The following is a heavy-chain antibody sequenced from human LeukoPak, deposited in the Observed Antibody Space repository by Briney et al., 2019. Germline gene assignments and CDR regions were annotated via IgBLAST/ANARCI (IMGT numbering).Heavy chain of an antibody. CDR3: ARGQIISGSVIDY. V-gene: IGHV3-30*01. Sequence: GGSLRLSCAASGFTFSSYAMHWVRQAPGKGLEWVAVISYDGSNKYYADSVKGRFTISRDNSKNTLYLQMNSLRAEDTAVYYCARGQIISGSVIDYWGQGTLVTVSS. CDR2: ISYDGSNK. CDR1: GFTFSSYA. J-gene: IGHJ4*02. D-gene: IGHD3-10*01.